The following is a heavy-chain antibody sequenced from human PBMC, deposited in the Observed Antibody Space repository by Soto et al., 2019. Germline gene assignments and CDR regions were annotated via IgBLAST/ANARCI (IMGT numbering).Heavy chain of an antibody. J-gene: IGHJ5*02. CDR1: GYSFTSYW. V-gene: IGHV5-51*01. D-gene: IGHD1-1*01. CDR3: ARDGRTGPPRNWLDP. CDR2: IYPGYSDT. Sequence: GESLKISCKGSGYSFTSYWIGWVRQMPGTGLEWMGIIYPGYSDTRYSPSFQGQVTISADNSISTADLQWSSLKASDTPTSYCARDGRTGPPRNWLDPWGQGTLVTVSS.